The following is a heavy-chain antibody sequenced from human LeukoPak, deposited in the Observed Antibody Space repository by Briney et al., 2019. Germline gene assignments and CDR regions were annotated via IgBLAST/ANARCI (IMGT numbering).Heavy chain of an antibody. CDR1: GYTFTSYA. CDR3: ARGGYCSGGSCHGSPHYYYMDV. J-gene: IGHJ6*03. V-gene: IGHV1-3*03. CDR2: INAGNGNT. Sequence: ASVKVSCKASGYTFTSYAMHWVRQAPGQRLEWMGWINAGNGNTKYSQEFQGRVTITRDTSASTAYMELSSLRSEDMAVYYCARGGYCSGGSCHGSPHYYYMDVWGKGATVTVSS. D-gene: IGHD2-15*01.